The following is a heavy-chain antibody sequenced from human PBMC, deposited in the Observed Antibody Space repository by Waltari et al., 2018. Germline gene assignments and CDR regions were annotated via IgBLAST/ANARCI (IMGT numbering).Heavy chain of an antibody. D-gene: IGHD1-1*01. Sequence: QVQLQESGPGLVKPSETLSLTCTVSGYSISSGYYWGWIRQPPGKGLEWIGSIYHSGSTYYNPSLKSRVTISVDTSKNQFSLKLSSVTAADTAVYYCARGGRRGYPPSYFDYWGQGTLVTVSS. V-gene: IGHV4-38-2*02. J-gene: IGHJ4*02. CDR2: IYHSGST. CDR3: ARGGRRGYPPSYFDY. CDR1: GYSISSGYY.